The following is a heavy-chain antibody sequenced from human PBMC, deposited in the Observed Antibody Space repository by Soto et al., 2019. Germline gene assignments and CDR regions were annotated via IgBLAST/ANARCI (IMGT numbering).Heavy chain of an antibody. CDR3: AREGSYSNDDFDY. CDR1: GFTFSSYW. V-gene: IGHV3-74*01. Sequence: EVQLVASGGGLGQPGGSLRLSCAASGFTFSSYWMHWVRQAPGKGLVWVSRVNSDGSSTTYADSVKGRFTISRDNAKNTLYLQMNSLRAEDTAVYYCAREGSYSNDDFDYWGQGTLVTVSS. D-gene: IGHD6-13*01. J-gene: IGHJ4*02. CDR2: VNSDGSST.